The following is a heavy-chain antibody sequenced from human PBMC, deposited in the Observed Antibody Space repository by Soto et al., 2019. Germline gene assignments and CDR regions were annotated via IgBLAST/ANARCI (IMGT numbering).Heavy chain of an antibody. CDR1: GYSFTSYW. V-gene: IGHV5-51*01. J-gene: IGHJ5*02. CDR3: ARRTHLSSTSQFPQNWFDP. D-gene: IGHD2-2*01. Sequence: EVQLVQSGAEVKKPGESLKISCKGSGYSFTSYWIGWVRQMPGKGLEWMGIIYPGDSDTRYSPSFQGQVTISADKSISTAYLQWSSLKASDTAMYYCARRTHLSSTSQFPQNWFDPWGQGTLVTVCS. CDR2: IYPGDSDT.